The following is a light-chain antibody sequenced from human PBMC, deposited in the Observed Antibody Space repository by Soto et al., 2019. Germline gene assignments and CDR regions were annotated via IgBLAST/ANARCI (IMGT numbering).Light chain of an antibody. Sequence: DIQMTQSPSSLSASVGGRVTITCRASQSISSYLNWYQQKPGKAPKLLIYAASSLQSGVPSRFSGSGSGTDFTLTISSLQPEDFETYYCQQSYSTPDTFGGGTKVDI. J-gene: IGKJ4*01. V-gene: IGKV1-39*01. CDR1: QSISSY. CDR3: QQSYSTPDT. CDR2: AAS.